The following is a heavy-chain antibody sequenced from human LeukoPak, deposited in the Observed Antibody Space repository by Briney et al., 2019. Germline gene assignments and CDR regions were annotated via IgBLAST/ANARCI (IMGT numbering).Heavy chain of an antibody. D-gene: IGHD6-13*01. Sequence: GSLRLSCAASGFTSSSYALNWVRQAPGKGLEWVATVSGSGDRMYHADSVKGRFTISRDNSKNTIYLQMNSLRAEDTALYYCAKAAAAPGFDFWGQGTLVTVSS. V-gene: IGHV3-23*01. CDR1: GFTSSSYA. CDR3: AKAAAAPGFDF. CDR2: VSGSGDRM. J-gene: IGHJ4*02.